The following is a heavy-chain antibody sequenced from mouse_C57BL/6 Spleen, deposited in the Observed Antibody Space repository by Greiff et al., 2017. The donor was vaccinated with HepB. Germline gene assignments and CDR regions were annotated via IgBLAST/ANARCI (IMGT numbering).Heavy chain of an antibody. CDR2: INPNNGGT. V-gene: IGHV1-26*01. CDR1: GYTFTDYY. D-gene: IGHD1-1*01. J-gene: IGHJ1*03. CDR3: AREGSSRGYFDV. Sequence: VQLQQSGPELVKPGASVKISCKASGYTFTDYYMNWVKQSHGKSLEWIGDINPNNGGTSYNQKFKGKATLTVDKSSSTAYMELRSLTSEDSAVCYCAREGSSRGYFDVWGTGTTVTVSS.